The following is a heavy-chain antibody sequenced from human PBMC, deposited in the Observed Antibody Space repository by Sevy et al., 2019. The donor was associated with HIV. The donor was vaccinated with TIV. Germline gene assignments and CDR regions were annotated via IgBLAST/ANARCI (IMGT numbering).Heavy chain of an antibody. J-gene: IGHJ6*02. CDR2: ISSSGTTI. CDR3: ARDLPGDSRMDV. CDR1: GFSFSSYE. D-gene: IGHD3-22*01. V-gene: IGHV3-48*03. Sequence: GGSLRLSCAASGFSFSSYEMNWVRQAPGKGLEWFSYISSSGTTIYYAHSVKGRFTVSRDNAKNSLYLQMNSLRGEDTSVYYCARDLPGDSRMDVWGQGTTVTVSS.